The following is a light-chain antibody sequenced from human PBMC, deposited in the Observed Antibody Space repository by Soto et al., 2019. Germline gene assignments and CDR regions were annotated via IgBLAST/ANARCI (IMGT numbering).Light chain of an antibody. CDR2: SAS. V-gene: IGKV1-39*01. CDR1: QTVYRH. CDR3: QQTYFTPPWT. J-gene: IGKJ1*01. Sequence: DIQMTQSPSSLSASVGDRVTITCRSSQTVYRHLNWYQQKPGKAPKLLIYSASTLQSDVPSRFSGSGYGADFTLTISSLQPEDSATYYCQQTYFTPPWTFGQGTKV.